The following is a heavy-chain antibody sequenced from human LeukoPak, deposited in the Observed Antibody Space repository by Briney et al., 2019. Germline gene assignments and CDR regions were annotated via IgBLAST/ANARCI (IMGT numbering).Heavy chain of an antibody. CDR3: ARIDCSSTSCYTPYYYYYYMDV. Sequence: SETLSRTCTVSGGSISSYYWSWIRQPPGKGLEWIGYIYYSGSTNYNPSLKSRVTISVDTSKNQFSLKLSSVTAADTAVYYCARIDCSSTSCYTPYYYYYYMDVWGKGTTVTVSS. CDR1: GGSISSYY. CDR2: IYYSGST. J-gene: IGHJ6*03. V-gene: IGHV4-59*01. D-gene: IGHD2-2*02.